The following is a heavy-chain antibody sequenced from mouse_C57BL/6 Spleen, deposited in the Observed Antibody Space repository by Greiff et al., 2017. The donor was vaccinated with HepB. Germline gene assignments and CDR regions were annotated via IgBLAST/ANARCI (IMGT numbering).Heavy chain of an antibody. CDR2: INPSSGYT. Sequence: VQLQQSGAELARPGASVKMSCKASGYTFTSYTMHWAKQRPGQGLEWIGYINPSSGYTKYNQKFKDKATLTSDKSSSTPYMQLSSLTSEDSAVYYSARSWLTCDYWGKGPTLTVSS. CDR3: ARSWLTCDY. CDR1: GYTFTSYT. D-gene: IGHD1-2*01. V-gene: IGHV1-4*01. J-gene: IGHJ2*01.